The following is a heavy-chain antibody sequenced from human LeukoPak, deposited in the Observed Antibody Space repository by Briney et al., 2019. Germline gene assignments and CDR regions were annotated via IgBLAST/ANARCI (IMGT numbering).Heavy chain of an antibody. D-gene: IGHD3-22*01. CDR3: AKDEYDYDSSGYYLFDY. Sequence: ASVKVSCKASGYTFTSYGISWVRQAPGQGLEWMGWISAYNGNTNYAQKLQGRVTMTTDTSTSTAYMELRSLRSDDTALYYCAKDEYDYDSSGYYLFDYWGQGTLVTVSS. V-gene: IGHV1-18*01. CDR2: ISAYNGNT. J-gene: IGHJ4*02. CDR1: GYTFTSYG.